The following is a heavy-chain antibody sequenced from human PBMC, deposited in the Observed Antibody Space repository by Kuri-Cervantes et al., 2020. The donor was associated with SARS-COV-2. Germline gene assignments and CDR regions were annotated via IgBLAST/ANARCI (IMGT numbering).Heavy chain of an antibody. CDR2: IDPSDSYT. V-gene: IGHV5-10-1*01. CDR3: ARGVAARPNYYYYGMDV. CDR1: GYSFTSYW. Sequence: GGSLRLSCKGSGYSFTSYWISWVRQMPGKGLEWMGRIDPSDSYTNYSPSFQGHVTISADKSFSTAYLQWSSLKASDTAMYYCARGVAARPNYYYYGMDVWGQGTTVTVSS. J-gene: IGHJ6*02. D-gene: IGHD6-6*01.